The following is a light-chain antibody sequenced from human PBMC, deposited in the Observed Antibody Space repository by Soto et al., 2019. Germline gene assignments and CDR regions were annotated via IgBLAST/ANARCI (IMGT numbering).Light chain of an antibody. CDR3: QQYDSLPLT. V-gene: IGKV1-33*01. CDR1: EHINNY. Sequence: DIQMTQSPPSLSASVGDRVTITCQASEHINNYLNWCQQIPGKAPKLLIYDASNLAAGAPSRFSGSGSGTAFTFAISGLQPDDVATYYCQQYDSLPLTFGGGTKVEIK. CDR2: DAS. J-gene: IGKJ4*01.